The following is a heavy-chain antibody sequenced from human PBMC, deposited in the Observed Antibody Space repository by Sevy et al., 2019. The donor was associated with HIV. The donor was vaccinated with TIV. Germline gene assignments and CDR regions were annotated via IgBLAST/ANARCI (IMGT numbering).Heavy chain of an antibody. CDR3: ARVIVKRSNSGWYVGWFDP. J-gene: IGHJ5*02. D-gene: IGHD6-19*01. Sequence: ASVKVSCKASGYTFTGYYMHWVRQAPGQGLEWMGWINPKSGGTNYAQKFQGRVTMTRDTSISTAYMELSRLRSDDTAVYYCARVIVKRSNSGWYVGWFDPWGQGTLVTVSS. V-gene: IGHV1-2*02. CDR1: GYTFTGYY. CDR2: INPKSGGT.